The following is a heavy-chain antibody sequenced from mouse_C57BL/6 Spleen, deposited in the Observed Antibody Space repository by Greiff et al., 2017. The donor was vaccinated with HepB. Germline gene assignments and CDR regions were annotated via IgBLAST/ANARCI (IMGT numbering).Heavy chain of an antibody. CDR2: IDPSDSYT. J-gene: IGHJ1*03. CDR3: ARSRVYYYGSSYESWYFDV. D-gene: IGHD1-1*01. CDR1: GYTFTSYW. Sequence: QVQLQQPGAELVRPGTSVKLSCKASGYTFTSYWMHWVKQRPGQGLEWIGVIDPSDSYTNYNQKFKGKATLTVDTSSSTAYMQLSSLTSEDSAVYYCARSRVYYYGSSYESWYFDVWGTGTTVTVSS. V-gene: IGHV1-59*01.